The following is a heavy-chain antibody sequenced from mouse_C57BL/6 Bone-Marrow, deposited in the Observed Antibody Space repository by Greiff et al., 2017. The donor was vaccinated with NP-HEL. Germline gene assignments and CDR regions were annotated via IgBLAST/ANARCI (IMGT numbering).Heavy chain of an antibody. J-gene: IGHJ1*03. V-gene: IGHV1-80*01. Sequence: QVQLKESGAELVKPGASVKISCKASGYAFSSYWMNWVKQRPGKGLEWIGQIYPGDGETNYNGKFKGKATLTADKSSSTAYMQLSSLTSEDSAVYFCARSPYYCGSGSWYFEGWGTVTTVTVAS. CDR3: ARSPYYCGSGSWYFEG. CDR2: IYPGDGET. D-gene: IGHD1-1*01. CDR1: GYAFSSYW.